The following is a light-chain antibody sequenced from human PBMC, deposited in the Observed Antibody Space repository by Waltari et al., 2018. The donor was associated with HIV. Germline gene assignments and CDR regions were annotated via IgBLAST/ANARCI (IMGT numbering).Light chain of an antibody. CDR3: HSYDSSRGGVYV. V-gene: IGLV2-11*01. Sequence: QSALTQPRSVSGSPGQSVTISCTGTSSDVGGYNYVSWYQHHAGKAPKVLIYDVSKRPSGVPDRFSGSKSGTSASLAITGLQPEDEADYYCHSYDSSRGGVYVFGTGTKVTVL. J-gene: IGLJ1*01. CDR1: SSDVGGYNY. CDR2: DVS.